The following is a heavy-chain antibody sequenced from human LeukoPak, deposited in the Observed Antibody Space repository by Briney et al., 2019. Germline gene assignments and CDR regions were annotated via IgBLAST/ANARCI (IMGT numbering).Heavy chain of an antibody. V-gene: IGHV1-46*01. D-gene: IGHD3-3*01. J-gene: IGHJ4*02. CDR2: INPSGGTT. CDR3: AREAVFGVVREYYFDY. CDR1: GYTFTTYH. Sequence: ASVKVSCKTSGYTFTTYHIHWVRQAPGQGLEWMGVINPSGGTTTYAQNFQGRVNMTRDQSTITVYIELRSLRSGDTAVYYCAREAVFGVVREYYFDYWGQGTLVTV.